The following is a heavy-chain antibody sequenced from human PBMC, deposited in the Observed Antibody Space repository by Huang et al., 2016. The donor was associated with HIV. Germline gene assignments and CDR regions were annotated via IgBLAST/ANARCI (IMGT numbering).Heavy chain of an antibody. D-gene: IGHD3-10*01. CDR2: LRDDGSIK. Sequence: QVQLVESGGGVVQPGGSLRFSCAASGFPFSSSGMHWVRQAPGNGFEWVAFLRDDGSIKYYADSVSGRVTISRDNSKITLYLQMNSLRAEDTAVYYCAKGSMANAFDIWGQGTMVTVSS. CDR1: GFPFSSSG. CDR3: AKGSMANAFDI. J-gene: IGHJ3*02. V-gene: IGHV3-30*02.